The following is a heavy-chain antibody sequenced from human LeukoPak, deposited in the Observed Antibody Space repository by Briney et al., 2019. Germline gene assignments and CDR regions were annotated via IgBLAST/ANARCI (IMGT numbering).Heavy chain of an antibody. D-gene: IGHD3-9*01. CDR1: GGTFSSYA. J-gene: IGHJ5*02. CDR3: AKDWHILTGRNCFDP. CDR2: VSPYNGDT. V-gene: IGHV1-18*01. Sequence: GASVKVSCKASGGTFSSYAISWVRQAPGQGLEWMGWVSPYNGDTNYAQKFQGRVTMSTDTSTTTAYMELRSLRFDDTAIYYCAKDWHILTGRNCFDPWGQGTLVTVSS.